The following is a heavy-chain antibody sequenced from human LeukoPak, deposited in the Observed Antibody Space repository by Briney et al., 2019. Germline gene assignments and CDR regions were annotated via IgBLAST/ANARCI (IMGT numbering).Heavy chain of an antibody. Sequence: GGSLRLSCAASGLTFSDYHMSWIRQAPGKGLEWVSYISSSSDYTNYADSVKGRFTISRDNAKNSLYLQMNSLRAEDTAVYYCARAPPLETGYFDYWGQGTLVTVSS. CDR1: GLTFSDYH. CDR2: ISSSSDYT. J-gene: IGHJ4*02. V-gene: IGHV3-11*05. D-gene: IGHD3-10*01. CDR3: ARAPPLETGYFDY.